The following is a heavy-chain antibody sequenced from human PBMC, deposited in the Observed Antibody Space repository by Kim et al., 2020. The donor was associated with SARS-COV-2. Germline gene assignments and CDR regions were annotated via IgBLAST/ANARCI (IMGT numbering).Heavy chain of an antibody. CDR3: SRDGENSIFGVVIEVFDY. Sequence: GGSLRLSCAASGFTFSSYSMNWVRQAPGKGLEWVSSISSSSSYIYYADSVKGRFTISRDNAKNSLYLQMNSLRAEDTAVYYCSRDGENSIFGVVIEVFDYWGQGTLVTVSS. CDR1: GFTFSSYS. J-gene: IGHJ4*02. CDR2: ISSSSSYI. V-gene: IGHV3-21*01. D-gene: IGHD3-3*01.